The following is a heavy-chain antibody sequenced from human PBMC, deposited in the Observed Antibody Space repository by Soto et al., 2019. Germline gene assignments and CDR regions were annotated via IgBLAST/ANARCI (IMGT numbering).Heavy chain of an antibody. CDR2: ISYDGSNK. CDR3: ARDVDSNGYPADGMDV. CDR1: GFTFSSYA. D-gene: IGHD3-22*01. Sequence: PGGSLRLSCAASGFTFSSYAMHWVRQAPGKGLEWVAVISYDGSNKYYADSVKGRFTISRDNSKNTLYLQMNSLRAEDTAVYYCARDVDSNGYPADGMDVWGQGTTVTV. V-gene: IGHV3-30-3*01. J-gene: IGHJ6*02.